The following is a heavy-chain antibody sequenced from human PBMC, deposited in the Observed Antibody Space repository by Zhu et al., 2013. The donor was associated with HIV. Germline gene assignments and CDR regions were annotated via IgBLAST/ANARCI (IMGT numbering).Heavy chain of an antibody. Sequence: QVQLQESGPGLVKPSGTLSLTCAVSGDSISTSIWWNWVRQSPGKGLEWIGEVYHSGSANYNPSLKSRVTISVDTSKNQFSLKLSSVTAADTAVYYCARGGATNWFDPWGQGTLVTVSS. CDR2: VYHSGSA. D-gene: IGHD1-26*01. V-gene: IGHV4-4*02. CDR1: GDSISTSIW. CDR3: ARGGATNWFDP. J-gene: IGHJ5*02.